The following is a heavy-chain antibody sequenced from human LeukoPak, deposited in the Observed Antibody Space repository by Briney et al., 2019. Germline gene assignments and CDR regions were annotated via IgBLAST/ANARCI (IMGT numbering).Heavy chain of an antibody. J-gene: IGHJ6*03. CDR1: GFTFSSYW. D-gene: IGHD3-10*01. V-gene: IGHV3-7*01. CDR3: ARIRFGESYAPKSYYYYYMDV. Sequence: GGSLRLSCAASGFTFSSYWMSWVRQAPGKGLEWVANIKQDGSEKYYVDSVKGRFTISRDNAKNSLYLQMNSLRAEDTAVYYCARIRFGESYAPKSYYYYYMDVWGKGTTVTISS. CDR2: IKQDGSEK.